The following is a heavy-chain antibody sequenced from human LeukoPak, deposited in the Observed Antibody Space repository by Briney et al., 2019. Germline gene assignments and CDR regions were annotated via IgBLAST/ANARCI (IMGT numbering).Heavy chain of an antibody. V-gene: IGHV3-23*01. J-gene: IGHJ4*02. CDR1: GFTFSRNA. D-gene: IGHD2-2*01. Sequence: GGSLRLSCAACGFTFSRNAMRWVRRAPGKGPEWVSGITGSGGSTDSADSVKGRFTISRDNSKNTLYLQMNSLRVEDTAVYYCAKKYGQIPSFDYWGQGTLVTVSS. CDR2: ITGSGGST. CDR3: AKKYGQIPSFDY.